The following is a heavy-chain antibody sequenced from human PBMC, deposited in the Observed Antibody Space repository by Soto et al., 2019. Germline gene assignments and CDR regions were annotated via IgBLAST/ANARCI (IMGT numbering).Heavy chain of an antibody. V-gene: IGHV4-39*01. CDR3: ARLDYGDYGGLAFDI. CDR1: GGSISSSSYY. CDR2: IYYSGST. Sequence: SETLSLTCTVSGGSISSSSYYWGWIRQPPGKGLEWIGSIYYSGSTYYNPSLKSRVTISVDTSKNQFSLKLSSVTAADTAVYYCARLDYGDYGGLAFDIWGQGTMVTVSS. J-gene: IGHJ3*02. D-gene: IGHD4-17*01.